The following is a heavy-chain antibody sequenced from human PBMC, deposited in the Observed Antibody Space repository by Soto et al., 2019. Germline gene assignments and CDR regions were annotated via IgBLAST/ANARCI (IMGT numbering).Heavy chain of an antibody. CDR3: ATMGLETTCYGSGSGFEMDG. CDR1: GGTFSSYA. J-gene: IGHJ4*01. CDR2: IIPLFGTA. D-gene: IGHD3-10*01. Sequence: SVKVSCKASGGTFSSYAISWVLQAPGQGLEWIGGIIPLFGTAKYAQKFQGRVTITVDESTRTGYMELSSLRPENTAVYYCATMGLETTCYGSGSGFEMDGWGQGTPVSVSS. V-gene: IGHV1-69*13.